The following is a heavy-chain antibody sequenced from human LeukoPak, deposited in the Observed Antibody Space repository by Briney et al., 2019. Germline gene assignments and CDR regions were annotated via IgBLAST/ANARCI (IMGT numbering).Heavy chain of an antibody. D-gene: IGHD3-22*01. J-gene: IGHJ4*02. Sequence: SEILSLTCAVYGGSFSGYYWSRIRQPPGKGLEWIGEINHSGSTNYNPSLKSRVTMSVDTSKNQFSLKLSSVTAADTAVYYCARDTNYYDSSGYYDYWGQGTLVTVSS. CDR2: INHSGST. CDR3: ARDTNYYDSSGYYDY. CDR1: GGSFSGYY. V-gene: IGHV4-34*01.